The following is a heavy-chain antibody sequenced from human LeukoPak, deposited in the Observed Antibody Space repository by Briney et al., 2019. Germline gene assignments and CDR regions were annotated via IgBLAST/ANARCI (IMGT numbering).Heavy chain of an antibody. Sequence: PSETMSLTCTVSGASIIGSFWTWLGHPPGKGLEWVGYFFYSGSTNYGPSPKGRATISVYTSRNHLYLTRSSVTAAHTAIYYWANISVVGRPPAVQSEYLQHWGQGIPVTVSS. D-gene: IGHD4-23*01. CDR2: FFYSGST. V-gene: IGHV4-59*13. CDR1: GASIIGSF. J-gene: IGHJ1*01. CDR3: ANISVVGRPPAVQSEYLQH.